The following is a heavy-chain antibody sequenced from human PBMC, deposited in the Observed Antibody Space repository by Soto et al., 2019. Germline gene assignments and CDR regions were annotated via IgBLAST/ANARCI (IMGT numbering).Heavy chain of an antibody. D-gene: IGHD7-27*01. CDR3: ARGVLTGYWYFDL. CDR1: GFTFSSYS. Sequence: EVQLVESGGGLVKPGGSLGLSCAASGFTFSSYSMNWVRQAPGKGLEWVSSISSSSSYIYYADSVKGRFTISRDNAKNSLYLQMNSLRAEDTAVYYCARGVLTGYWYFDLWGRGTLVTVSS. CDR2: ISSSSSYI. V-gene: IGHV3-21*01. J-gene: IGHJ2*01.